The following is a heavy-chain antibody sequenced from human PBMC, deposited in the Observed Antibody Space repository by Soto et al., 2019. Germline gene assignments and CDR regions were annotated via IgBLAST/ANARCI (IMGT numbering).Heavy chain of an antibody. Sequence: PSETLSLTCTVSGGSISGGGCYWSWIRQHPGKGLEWIGYIYYSGSTYYNPSLKSRVTISVDTSKNQFSLKLSSVTAADTAVYYRARDAQNRPGRYTGFDPWGQGTLVTVSS. CDR3: ARDAQNRPGRYTGFDP. D-gene: IGHD1-1*01. CDR2: IYYSGST. CDR1: GGSISGGGCY. V-gene: IGHV4-31*03. J-gene: IGHJ5*02.